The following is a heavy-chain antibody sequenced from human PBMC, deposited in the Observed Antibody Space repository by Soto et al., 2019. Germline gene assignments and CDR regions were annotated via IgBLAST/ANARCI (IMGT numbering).Heavy chain of an antibody. CDR2: INPNSGGT. V-gene: IGHV1-2*02. CDR3: ARIKYYYDSSGYYLSY. J-gene: IGHJ4*02. Sequence: ASVKVSCKASGYTFTGYYMHWVRQAPGQGLEWMEWINPNSGGTNYAQKFQGRVTMTRDTSISTAYMELSRLRSDDTAVYYCARIKYYYDSSGYYLSYWGQGTLVTVSS. CDR1: GYTFTGYY. D-gene: IGHD3-22*01.